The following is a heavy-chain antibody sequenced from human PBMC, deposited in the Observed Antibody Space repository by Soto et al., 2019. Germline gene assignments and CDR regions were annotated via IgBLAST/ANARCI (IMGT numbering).Heavy chain of an antibody. V-gene: IGHV3-7*01. D-gene: IGHD3-16*02. CDR3: AGETYYDYIWGSYRTPVGAFDI. J-gene: IGHJ3*02. CDR2: IKQDGSEK. CDR1: GFTFSSYW. Sequence: GGSLRLSCAASGFTFSSYWMSWVRQAPGKGLEWVANIKQDGSEKYYVDSVKGRFTISRDNAKNSLYLQMNSLRAEDTAVYYCAGETYYDYIWGSYRTPVGAFDIWGQGTMVTVSS.